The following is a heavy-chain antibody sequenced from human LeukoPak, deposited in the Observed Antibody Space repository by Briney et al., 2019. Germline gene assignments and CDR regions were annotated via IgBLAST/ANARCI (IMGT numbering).Heavy chain of an antibody. CDR2: ISYDGSNK. J-gene: IGHJ6*02. V-gene: IGHV3-30-3*01. CDR1: GFTFSSYA. Sequence: GGSLRLSCAASGFTFSSYAMHWVRQAPGKGLDWVAVISYDGSNKYYADSVKGRFTISRDNSKNTLYLQMNSLRAEDTAVYYCARTQVAGYYYYYGMDVWGQGTTVTVSS. CDR3: ARTQVAGYYYYYGMDV. D-gene: IGHD6-19*01.